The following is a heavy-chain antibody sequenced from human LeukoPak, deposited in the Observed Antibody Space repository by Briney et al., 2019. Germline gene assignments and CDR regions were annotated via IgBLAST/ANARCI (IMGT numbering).Heavy chain of an antibody. CDR2: INHSGTT. CDR3: ARGNEGWHEGLIDY. CDR1: GGSFSGYY. Sequence: PSETLSLTCAVYGGSFSGYYWSWIRQPPGKGLEWIGEINHSGTTNYNPSLKSRVTISVDTSINQFSLRLSSMTAADTAVYYCARGNEGWHEGLIDYWGQGTLATVSS. D-gene: IGHD2-15*01. J-gene: IGHJ4*02. V-gene: IGHV4-34*01.